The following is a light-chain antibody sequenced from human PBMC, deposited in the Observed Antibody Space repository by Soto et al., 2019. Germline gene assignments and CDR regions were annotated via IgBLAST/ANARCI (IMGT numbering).Light chain of an antibody. CDR3: QQRTNWPIT. J-gene: IGKJ5*01. CDR2: DAS. V-gene: IGKV3-11*01. CDR1: QSVGSY. Sequence: EIVLAQSPATLSLSPGERATLSCRASQSVGSYLAWYQQKPGQAPRLLIYDASTRATGIPARFSGSGSGTDFTLTIISLEPEDFAVYYGQQRTNWPITFGQGTRLDIK.